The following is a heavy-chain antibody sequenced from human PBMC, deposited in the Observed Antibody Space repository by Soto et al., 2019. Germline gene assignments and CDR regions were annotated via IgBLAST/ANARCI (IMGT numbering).Heavy chain of an antibody. CDR1: GFSFSTYD. D-gene: IGHD2-15*01. CDR3: ARDRCFDGSCYSASDS. V-gene: IGHV3-48*02. CDR2: ISTTSFTI. Sequence: GGSLRLSCAASGFSFSTYDMDWVRQAPGKAPEWIAHISTTSFTIYYADSVKGRFTISRDNARNSLYLEMKSLRDEDTAVYYCARDRCFDGSCYSASDSWGQGILVTVSS. J-gene: IGHJ5*01.